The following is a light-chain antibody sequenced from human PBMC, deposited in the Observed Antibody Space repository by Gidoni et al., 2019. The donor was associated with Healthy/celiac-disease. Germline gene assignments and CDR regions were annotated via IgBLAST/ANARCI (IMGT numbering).Light chain of an antibody. CDR2: DAS. CDR1: QDISNY. CDR3: QQYDNLQT. V-gene: IGKV1-33*01. Sequence: IQITQSPSSLSASVGDRVTITCQASQDISNYLNWYQQKPGKAPKLLIYDASNLETGVTSRFSGSGSGTDITFTISSLQPEDIATYYCQQYDNLQTFGGGTKVEIK. J-gene: IGKJ4*01.